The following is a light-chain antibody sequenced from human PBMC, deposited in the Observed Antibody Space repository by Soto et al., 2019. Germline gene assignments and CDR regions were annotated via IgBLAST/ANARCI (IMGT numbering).Light chain of an antibody. J-gene: IGKJ1*01. CDR2: KAS. CDR1: QSISSW. Sequence: DIQMTQSPSTLSASVGDRVTITCRASQSISSWLAWYQQKPGKAPKLLIYKASSLESWVPSRFSGSGSGTEFTLNIISLQPDDFATYYCQQYKSYPWTFGQGTKVEIK. CDR3: QQYKSYPWT. V-gene: IGKV1-5*03.